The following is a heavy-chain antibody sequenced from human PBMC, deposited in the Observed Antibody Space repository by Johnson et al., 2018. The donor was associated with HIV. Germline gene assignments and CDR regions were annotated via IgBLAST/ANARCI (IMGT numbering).Heavy chain of an antibody. J-gene: IGHJ3*02. V-gene: IGHV3-30-3*01. Sequence: QVQLVESGGGMVQPGGSLRLSCAASAFTFSSYAMHWVRQAPGKGLEWVALISYDGSNKYYADSVKGRFTISRDNSKNTLYLQMNSLRAEDTAVYYCARGLGSRSAFDIWGQGTMVTVSS. CDR1: AFTFSSYA. D-gene: IGHD2-2*01. CDR3: ARGLGSRSAFDI. CDR2: ISYDGSNK.